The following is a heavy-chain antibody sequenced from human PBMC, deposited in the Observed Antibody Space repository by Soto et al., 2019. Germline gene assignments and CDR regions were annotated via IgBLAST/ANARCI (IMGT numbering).Heavy chain of an antibody. Sequence: QVQLVQSGAEVKKPGSSVKVSCKASGGTFSSYAISWVRQAPGQGLEWMGGIIPIFGTANYAQKFQGRVTITADESTSTAYMELSSLRSEDTAVYYCARGPTNSYDRSGYPRNAFDIWGQGTMVTVSS. D-gene: IGHD3-22*01. J-gene: IGHJ3*02. CDR2: IIPIFGTA. CDR3: ARGPTNSYDRSGYPRNAFDI. CDR1: GGTFSSYA. V-gene: IGHV1-69*12.